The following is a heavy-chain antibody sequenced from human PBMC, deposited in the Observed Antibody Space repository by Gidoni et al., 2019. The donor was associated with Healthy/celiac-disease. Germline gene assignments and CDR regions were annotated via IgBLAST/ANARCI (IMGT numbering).Heavy chain of an antibody. CDR3: AGGITMIVVVRNYGMDV. Sequence: QVQLVQSGAEVKKPGSSVKVSCQASGGTFSSYAISWVRQAPGQGLEWMGGIIPIFGTANYAQKFQGRVTITADESTSTAYMELSSLRSEDTAVYYCAGGITMIVVVRNYGMDVWGQGTTVTVSS. D-gene: IGHD3-22*01. J-gene: IGHJ6*02. CDR1: GGTFSSYA. V-gene: IGHV1-69*01. CDR2: IIPIFGTA.